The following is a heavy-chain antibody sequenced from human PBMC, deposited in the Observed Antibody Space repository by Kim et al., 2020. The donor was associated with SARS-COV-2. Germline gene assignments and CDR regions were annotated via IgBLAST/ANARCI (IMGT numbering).Heavy chain of an antibody. Sequence: GGSLRLSCAASGFTFSSYGMHWVRQAPGKGLEWVAVISYDGSNKYYADSVKGRFTISRDNSKNTLYLQMNSLRAEDTAVYYCARDEHYYDSSGYSSNFDYWGQGTLVTVSS. D-gene: IGHD3-22*01. CDR1: GFTFSSYG. V-gene: IGHV3-33*05. CDR3: ARDEHYYDSSGYSSNFDY. J-gene: IGHJ4*02. CDR2: ISYDGSNK.